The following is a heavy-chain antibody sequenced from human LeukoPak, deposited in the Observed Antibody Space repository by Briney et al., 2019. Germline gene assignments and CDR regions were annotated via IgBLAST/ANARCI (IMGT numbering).Heavy chain of an antibody. D-gene: IGHD1-26*01. Sequence: GGSLRLSCAASGFTFSSYGMHWVRQAPGKGLEWVAVISYDGSNKYYADSVKGRFTISRDNSKNTLYLQMNSLRAEDTAVYYCAKDGLSRRWELLSDWFDPWGQGTLVTVSS. V-gene: IGHV3-30*18. CDR1: GFTFSSYG. CDR2: ISYDGSNK. J-gene: IGHJ5*02. CDR3: AKDGLSRRWELLSDWFDP.